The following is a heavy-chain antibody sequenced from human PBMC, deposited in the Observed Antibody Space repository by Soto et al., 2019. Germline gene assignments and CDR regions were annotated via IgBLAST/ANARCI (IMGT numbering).Heavy chain of an antibody. CDR2: INSYNAKT. J-gene: IGHJ4*02. V-gene: IGHV1-18*01. Sequence: ASVKVSCKASGYTFISFGIYWVRQAPGQGLEWMGYINSYNAKTNYGKKFQGRVSMTTDTSTSTAYMELKNLTSDDAAMYYCTRGENGFDYWGQGTLVTSPQ. CDR1: GYTFISFG. D-gene: IGHD2-8*01. CDR3: TRGENGFDY.